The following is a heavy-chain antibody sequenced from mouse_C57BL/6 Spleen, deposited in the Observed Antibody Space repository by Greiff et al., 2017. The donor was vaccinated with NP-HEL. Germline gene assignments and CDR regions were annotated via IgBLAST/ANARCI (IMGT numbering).Heavy chain of an antibody. V-gene: IGHV1-69*01. D-gene: IGHD2-2*01. CDR1: GYTFTSYW. CDR3: ARKGNGYDGFAY. Sequence: QVQLQQPGAELVMPGASVKLSCKASGYTFTSYWMHWVKQRPGQGLEWIGEIDPSDRYTHYTPPFPGQSTLTVDKSSSTAYMKLSSLTSEDSAVYYWARKGNGYDGFAYWGQGTLVTVSA. J-gene: IGHJ3*01. CDR2: IDPSDRYT.